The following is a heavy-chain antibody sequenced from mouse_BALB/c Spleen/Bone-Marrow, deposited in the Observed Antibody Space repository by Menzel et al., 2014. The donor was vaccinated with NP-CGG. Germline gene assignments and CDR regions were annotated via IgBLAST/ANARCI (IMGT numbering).Heavy chain of an antibody. D-gene: IGHD2-10*02. CDR1: GYTFTDYN. V-gene: IGHV1S29*02. J-gene: IGHJ4*01. Sequence: SGPELVKPGASVKISCKASGYTFTDYNMHWVKQSHGKSLEWIGYIYPYNGGTGYNQKFESKATLAVDNSSSTAYMGLRSLTSEDSAVYYCTRREYGNYGYAMDYWGQGTSVTVSS. CDR2: IYPYNGGT. CDR3: TRREYGNYGYAMDY.